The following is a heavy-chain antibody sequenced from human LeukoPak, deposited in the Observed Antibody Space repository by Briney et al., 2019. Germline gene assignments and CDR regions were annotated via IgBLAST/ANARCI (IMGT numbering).Heavy chain of an antibody. CDR2: IYTSGST. CDR1: GGSISSYY. D-gene: IGHD3-22*01. V-gene: IGHV4-4*07. Sequence: SETLSLTCTVSGGSISSYYWGWLRQPAGKGLEWIGRIYTSGSTNYNPSLKSRVTMSVDTSKNQFSLKLSSVTAADTAVYYCARGSYDSSGKSIYYYYYGMDVWGQGTTVTVSS. J-gene: IGHJ6*02. CDR3: ARGSYDSSGKSIYYYYYGMDV.